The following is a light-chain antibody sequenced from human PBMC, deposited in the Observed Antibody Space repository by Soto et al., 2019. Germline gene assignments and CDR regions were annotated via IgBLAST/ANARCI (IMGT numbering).Light chain of an antibody. CDR1: QSIGSY. CDR3: QQYARSRT. V-gene: IGKV1-39*01. Sequence: DIQMTQSPSSLSASVGDRITITCRASQSIGSYLNWYQRKPGRAPNLLIYAAYSLQSGVPSRFSGSGSGTDFTLTISGLRPEDFAVYYCQQYARSRTFGQGTRVEIK. CDR2: AAY. J-gene: IGKJ1*01.